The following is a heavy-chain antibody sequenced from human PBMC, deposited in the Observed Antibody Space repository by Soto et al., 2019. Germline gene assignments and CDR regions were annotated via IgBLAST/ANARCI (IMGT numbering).Heavy chain of an antibody. CDR2: ISSSSSTI. CDR1: GFTFSSYS. Sequence: GGSLRLSCAASGFTFSSYSMNWVRQAPGKGLEWVSYISSSSSTIYYADSVKGRFTISRDNSKNTLYLQMNSLRAEDTAVYYCARGLYYFDYWGQGTLVTVSS. J-gene: IGHJ4*02. CDR3: ARGLYYFDY. V-gene: IGHV3-48*01.